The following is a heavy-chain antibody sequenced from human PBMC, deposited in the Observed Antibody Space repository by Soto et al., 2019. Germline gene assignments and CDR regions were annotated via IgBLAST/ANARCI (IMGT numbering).Heavy chain of an antibody. CDR1: GFSLSNNG. CDR3: AKGGSGNCLAYCGYYGMDF. D-gene: IGHD1-26*01. V-gene: IGHV3-30*18. Sequence: GGSLRLSCVASGFSLSNNGMRWVRQAPGKGLEWVAAISCDGTNRYYEDSAEGRFTICRDNSKNTVYLEMNNLSVEDTAMCYCAKGGSGNCLAYCGYYGMDFWGQGTTVTVSS. CDR2: ISCDGTNR. J-gene: IGHJ6*02.